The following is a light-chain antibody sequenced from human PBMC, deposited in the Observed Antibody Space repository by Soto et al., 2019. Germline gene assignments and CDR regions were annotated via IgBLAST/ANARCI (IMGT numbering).Light chain of an antibody. CDR2: LNSDGSH. Sequence: QPVLTQSPSASASLGASVKLTCTLSSGHSSYAIAWHQQQPEKGPRYLMRLNSDGSHSKGDGIPDRCSGSSSGAERYLTISILQSEDEADYYCQTWGSGIRVVFGGGTKLTVL. V-gene: IGLV4-69*01. J-gene: IGLJ2*01. CDR1: SGHSSYA. CDR3: QTWGSGIRVV.